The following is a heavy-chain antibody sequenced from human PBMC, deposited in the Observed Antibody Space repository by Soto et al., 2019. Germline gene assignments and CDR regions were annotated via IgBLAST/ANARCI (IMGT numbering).Heavy chain of an antibody. CDR1: GGSISSGGYY. CDR2: IYYSGST. V-gene: IGHV4-31*03. Sequence: SPTLSLTCTVSGGSISSGGYYWSWIRQHPGKGLEWIGYIYYSGSTYYNPSLKSRVTISVDTSKNQFSLKLSSVTAADTAVYYCARDLLFGELNYYYGMDVWGQGTTVTVSS. D-gene: IGHD3-10*01. CDR3: ARDLLFGELNYYYGMDV. J-gene: IGHJ6*02.